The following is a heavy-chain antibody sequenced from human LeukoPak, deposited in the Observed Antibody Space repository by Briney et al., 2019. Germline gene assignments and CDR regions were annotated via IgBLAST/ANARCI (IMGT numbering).Heavy chain of an antibody. CDR3: VRNNAMDV. V-gene: IGHV3-7*03. J-gene: IGHJ6*02. CDR2: VNRDGSET. D-gene: IGHD2-8*01. CDR1: GFTFSSYW. Sequence: GGSLRLSCEASGFTFSSYWMSWVRQAPGKGLEWVANVNRDGSETYYLDSVKGRFTISRDNAKNSLYLQMNSLRAEDTALYYCVRNNAMDVWGQGTAVIVSS.